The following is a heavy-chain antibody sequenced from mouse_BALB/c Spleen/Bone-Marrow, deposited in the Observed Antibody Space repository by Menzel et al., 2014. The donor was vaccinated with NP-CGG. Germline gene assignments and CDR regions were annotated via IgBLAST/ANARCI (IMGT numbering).Heavy chain of an antibody. CDR2: IWAGGST. V-gene: IGHV2-9*02. D-gene: IGHD1-1*01. CDR1: GFSLTSYG. Sequence: VMLVESGPGLVAPSQSRSITCTVSGFSLTSYGVHWVRQPPGKVLEWLGVIWAGGSTNYNSALMSRLSISKDNSKSQVFLKMNSLQTDDTAMYYCARGSYYEGAMDYWGQGTSVTVSS. J-gene: IGHJ4*01. CDR3: ARGSYYEGAMDY.